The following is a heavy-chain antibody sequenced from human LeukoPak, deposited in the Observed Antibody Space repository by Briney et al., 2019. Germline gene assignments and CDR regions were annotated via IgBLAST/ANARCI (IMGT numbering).Heavy chain of an antibody. V-gene: IGHV3-30*14. CDR2: ISYDGSIQ. J-gene: IGHJ4*02. CDR3: VRGIVVVNAYFDY. D-gene: IGHD3-22*01. Sequence: GGSLRLSCAASGFTFSNFAMHCVRQSPGRGVEWGALISYDGSIQYFADSVKGRFTISRDNSMNTLSLHMNSLRAEDAAVYYCVRGIVVVNAYFDYWGQGTLVTVSS. CDR1: GFTFSNFA.